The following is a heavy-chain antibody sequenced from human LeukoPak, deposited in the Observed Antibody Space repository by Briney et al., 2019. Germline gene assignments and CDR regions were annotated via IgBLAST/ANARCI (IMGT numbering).Heavy chain of an antibody. CDR3: AREGDYYDTSGYFFDY. Sequence: GGSLRLSCAASGFTVSSNYMSWVRQAPGKGLEWVSVIYSGGGTYYADSVKGRFTISRDNSKSTLYLQMNSLRAEDTAVYYCAREGDYYDTSGYFFDYWGQGTLVTVSS. CDR2: IYSGGGT. J-gene: IGHJ4*02. CDR1: GFTVSSNY. V-gene: IGHV3-66*01. D-gene: IGHD3-22*01.